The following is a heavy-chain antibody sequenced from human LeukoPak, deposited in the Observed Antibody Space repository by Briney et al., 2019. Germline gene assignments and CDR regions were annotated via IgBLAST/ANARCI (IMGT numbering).Heavy chain of an antibody. J-gene: IGHJ4*02. V-gene: IGHV3-23*01. D-gene: IGHD4-17*01. CDR3: AKVPTTVTTDFDY. CDR1: GFTFSTYA. Sequence: PGGSLRLSCAASGFTFSTYALTWVRQAPGKGLEWVSAISGSGGSTYYADSVKGRFTISRDNSKNTLYLQMNSLRAEDTAVYYCAKVPTTVTTDFDYWGQGTLVTVSS. CDR2: ISGSGGST.